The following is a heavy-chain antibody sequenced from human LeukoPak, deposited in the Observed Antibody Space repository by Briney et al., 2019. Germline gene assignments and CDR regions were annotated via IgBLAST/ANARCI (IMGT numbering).Heavy chain of an antibody. Sequence: GGSLRLSCAASGFTSSSYAMSWVRQAPGKGLEWVSGISGSGGSTYYADSVKGRFTISRDISKNTLYLQMNSLRAEDTAVYYCAKGATAMEFCDCWGQGTLVTVSS. D-gene: IGHD5-18*01. CDR3: AKGATAMEFCDC. CDR1: GFTSSSYA. CDR2: ISGSGGST. J-gene: IGHJ4*02. V-gene: IGHV3-23*01.